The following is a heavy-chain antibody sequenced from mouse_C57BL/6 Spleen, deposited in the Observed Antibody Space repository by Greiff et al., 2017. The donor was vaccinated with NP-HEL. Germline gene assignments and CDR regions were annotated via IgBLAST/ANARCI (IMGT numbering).Heavy chain of an antibody. Sequence: QVQLQQSGAELVKPGASVKISCKASGYAFSSYWMNWVKQRPGKGLEWIGQIYPGDGDTNYNGKFKGKATLTADTSSSTAYMQLSSLTSEDSAVYFCARNWDRNYFDYWGQGTTLTVSS. CDR3: ARNWDRNYFDY. V-gene: IGHV1-80*01. CDR1: GYAFSSYW. J-gene: IGHJ2*01. CDR2: IYPGDGDT. D-gene: IGHD4-1*01.